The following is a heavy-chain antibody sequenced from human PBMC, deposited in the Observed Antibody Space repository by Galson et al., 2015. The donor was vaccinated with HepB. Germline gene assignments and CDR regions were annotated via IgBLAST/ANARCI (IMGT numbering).Heavy chain of an antibody. V-gene: IGHV3-11*04. D-gene: IGHD3-10*02. CDR1: GFFFRDYT. Sequence: SLRLSCAASGFFFRDYTMSWVRQAPGKGLELVLSISGLGFNIYYTDYVKGRFTVSRDNADNSLYLHMDSLTAEDTALYYCARVNDTMSGGHYFDSWGQGSVVTVSS. CDR3: ARVNDTMSGGHYFDS. CDR2: ISGLGFNI. J-gene: IGHJ4*02.